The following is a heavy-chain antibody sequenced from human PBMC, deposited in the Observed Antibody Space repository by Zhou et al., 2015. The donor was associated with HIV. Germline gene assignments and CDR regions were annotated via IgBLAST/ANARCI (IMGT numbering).Heavy chain of an antibody. Sequence: EVQLVESGGGLVQPGGSLRLSCAASGFTFSSYSMNWVRQAPGKGLEWVSYISSSSSTIYYADSVKGRFTISRDNAKNSLYLQMNSLRDEDTAVYYCARDSTTVGGGTTWFDPWGQGTLVTVSS. J-gene: IGHJ5*02. CDR2: ISSSSSTI. CDR3: ARDSTTVGGGTTWFDP. V-gene: IGHV3-48*02. D-gene: IGHD4-23*01. CDR1: GFTFSSYS.